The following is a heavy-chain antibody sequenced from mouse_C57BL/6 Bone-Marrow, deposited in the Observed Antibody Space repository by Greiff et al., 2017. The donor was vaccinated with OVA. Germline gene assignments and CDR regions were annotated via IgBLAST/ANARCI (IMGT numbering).Heavy chain of an antibody. Sequence: VQLQQPGAELVKPGASVKLSCKASGYTFTSYWMQWVKQRPGQGLEWIGEIDPSDSYTNYNQKFKGKATLTVDTSSSTAYMQLSSLTSEDSAVYYCARGGNWSFAYWGQGTLLTVSA. CDR3: ARGGNWSFAY. J-gene: IGHJ3*01. CDR1: GYTFTSYW. V-gene: IGHV1-50*01. D-gene: IGHD4-1*01. CDR2: IDPSDSYT.